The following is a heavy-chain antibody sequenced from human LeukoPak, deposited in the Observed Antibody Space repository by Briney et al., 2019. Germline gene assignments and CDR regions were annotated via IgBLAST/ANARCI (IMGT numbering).Heavy chain of an antibody. D-gene: IGHD3-22*01. V-gene: IGHV3-23*01. J-gene: IGHJ2*01. CDR3: AKDGYYDSSAYYYVRYFDL. CDR2: MSGSGGST. CDR1: GFSFSVYW. Sequence: GGSLRLSCAASGFSFSVYWMHWVRQAPGRGLEWVSAMSGSGGSTYYADSVKGRFTISRDNSKNTLYLQMNSLRAEDTAVYYCAKDGYYDSSAYYYVRYFDLWGRGTLVTVSS.